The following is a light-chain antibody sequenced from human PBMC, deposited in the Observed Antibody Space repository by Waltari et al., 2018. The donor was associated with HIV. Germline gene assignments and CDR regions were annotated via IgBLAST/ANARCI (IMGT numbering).Light chain of an antibody. J-gene: IGLJ2*01. CDR2: DDF. V-gene: IGLV3-21*03. Sequence: SYVLTQPSSVSLAPGKTVTLTCGGDNIGGKSVHCYQQKPGQAPLLVLSDDFDRPSGIPERFSGSNSETTATLTISGVEAGDEADYYCQVWDITSDRVVFGGGTHLTVL. CDR1: NIGGKS. CDR3: QVWDITSDRVV.